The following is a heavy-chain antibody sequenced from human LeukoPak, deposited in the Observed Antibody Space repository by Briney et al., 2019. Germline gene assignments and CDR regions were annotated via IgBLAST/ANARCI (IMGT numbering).Heavy chain of an antibody. CDR2: INTNTGNP. J-gene: IGHJ4*02. CDR3: ARAPRDYYDSSVPRG. V-gene: IGHV7-4-1*02. Sequence: ASVKVSCKASGYTFTSYAMNWVRQAPGQGLEWMGWINTNTGNPTYAQGFTGRFVISLDTSVSTAYLQISSLKAEDTAVYYCARAPRDYYDSSVPRGWGQGTLVTVSS. CDR1: GYTFTSYA. D-gene: IGHD3-22*01.